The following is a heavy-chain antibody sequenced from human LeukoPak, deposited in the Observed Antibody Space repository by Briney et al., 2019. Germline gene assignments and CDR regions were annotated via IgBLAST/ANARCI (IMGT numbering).Heavy chain of an antibody. CDR1: GGSISSGGYY. V-gene: IGHV4-31*03. D-gene: IGHD3-22*01. Sequence: SQTLSLTCTVSGGSISSGGYYWSWIRQHPGTGLEWIGYIYYSGSTYYNPSLKSRVTISVDTSKNQFSLKLSSVTAADTAVYYCARVPDSSGYPGDYYFDYWGQGTLVTVSS. CDR2: IYYSGST. J-gene: IGHJ4*02. CDR3: ARVPDSSGYPGDYYFDY.